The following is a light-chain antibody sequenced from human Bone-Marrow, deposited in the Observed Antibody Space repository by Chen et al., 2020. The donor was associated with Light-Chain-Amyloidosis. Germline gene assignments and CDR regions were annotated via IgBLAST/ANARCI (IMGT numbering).Light chain of an antibody. CDR3: KGWARSSERPV. V-gene: IGLV3-21*02. Sequence: SYVLTQPSSVSVAPGPTATFACGGTNIGSKSVHWYQQTPGQAPLLVVYGDSERPSGIPERLYASNSGNTATLTIGRFEAGDVAEYYCKGWARSSERPVFGGGTKLTVL. J-gene: IGLJ3*02. CDR2: GDS. CDR1: NIGSKS.